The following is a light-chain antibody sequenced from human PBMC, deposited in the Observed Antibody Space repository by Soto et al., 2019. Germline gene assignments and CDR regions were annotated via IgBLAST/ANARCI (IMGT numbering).Light chain of an antibody. CDR3: SSYTSSSTPV. J-gene: IGLJ2*01. V-gene: IGLV2-14*01. Sequence: QSALTQPASVSGSPGQSITISCTGTSSDVGGYNYVSWYQQHPGKAPKLMIYDVSNRPSGVSNRFSGSKSGNMASLTISGLQAEDEADYDCSSYTSSSTPVFGGGTKVTVL. CDR2: DVS. CDR1: SSDVGGYNY.